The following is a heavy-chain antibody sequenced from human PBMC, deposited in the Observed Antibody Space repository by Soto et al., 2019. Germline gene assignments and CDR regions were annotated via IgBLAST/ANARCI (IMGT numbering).Heavy chain of an antibody. CDR2: MNPTSGNT. D-gene: IGHD3-3*01. CDR3: ARGSKTPYYDFWSGYYSAWFDP. J-gene: IGHJ5*02. V-gene: IGHV1-8*01. Sequence: WMNPTSGNTGYAQKFQGRVTMTRNTSISTAYMELSSLRSEDTAVYYCARGSKTPYYDFWSGYYSAWFDPWGQGTLVTVS.